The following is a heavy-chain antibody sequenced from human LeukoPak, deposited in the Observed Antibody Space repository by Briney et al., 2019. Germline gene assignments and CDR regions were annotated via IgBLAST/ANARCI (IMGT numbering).Heavy chain of an antibody. V-gene: IGHV3-7*03. D-gene: IGHD3/OR15-3a*01. J-gene: IGHJ4*02. CDR3: ATSYDMGWLIGY. CDR2: IKQDGSEK. Sequence: GGSLRLSCAASGFTFSSYSMNWVRQVPGQGLEWVANIKQDGSEKFYVASVKGRFTISRDNGKSSLYLQMNSLRAEDTALYYCATSYDMGWLIGYWGQGTLVTVSS. CDR1: GFTFSSYS.